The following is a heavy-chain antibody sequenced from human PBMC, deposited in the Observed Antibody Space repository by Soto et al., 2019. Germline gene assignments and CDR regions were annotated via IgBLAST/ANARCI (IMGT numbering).Heavy chain of an antibody. CDR2: IFPGDSDT. D-gene: IGHD3-22*01. Sequence: PGESLKISCKGSGYSFTSYWIGWVRQMPGKGLEWMGIIFPGDSDTRYSPSFQGQVTISADKSISTAYLQWSSLKASDTAIYYCARLGYYDNNGYSPRYYYGMDVRGQGATVTVSS. CDR1: GYSFTSYW. J-gene: IGHJ6*02. V-gene: IGHV5-51*01. CDR3: ARLGYYDNNGYSPRYYYGMDV.